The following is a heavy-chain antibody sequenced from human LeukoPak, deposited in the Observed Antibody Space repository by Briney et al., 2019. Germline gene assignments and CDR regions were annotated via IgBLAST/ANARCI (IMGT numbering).Heavy chain of an antibody. CDR2: ISGSGDTI. D-gene: IGHD2-15*01. J-gene: IGHJ4*02. V-gene: IGHV3-48*02. CDR1: GFSFSSYG. Sequence: GGSLRLSCAASGFSFSSYGISWVRQAPGKGLEWIAYISGSGDTIKYADFVEGRFTISRDNAKRSVYLEMNSLTDEDTAVYFCTRGVAMAIWSQGTLVTVSS. CDR3: TRGVAMAI.